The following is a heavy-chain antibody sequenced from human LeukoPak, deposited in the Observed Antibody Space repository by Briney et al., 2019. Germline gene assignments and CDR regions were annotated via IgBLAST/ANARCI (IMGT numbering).Heavy chain of an antibody. CDR1: GLTFSSYW. Sequence: GGSLRLSCAASGLTFSSYWMHWVRRAPGKGLVWVSRINSDGSSTSYADSVKGRFTISRDNAKNTLYLQMNSLRAEDTAVYYCARDLLGNSGSYLRHPNGPPFDYWGQGTLVTVSS. V-gene: IGHV3-74*01. D-gene: IGHD1-26*01. CDR2: INSDGSST. CDR3: ARDLLGNSGSYLRHPNGPPFDY. J-gene: IGHJ4*02.